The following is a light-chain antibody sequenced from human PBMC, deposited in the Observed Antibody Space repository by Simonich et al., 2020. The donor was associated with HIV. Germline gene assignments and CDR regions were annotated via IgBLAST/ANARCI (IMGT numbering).Light chain of an antibody. J-gene: IGLJ3*02. Sequence: QSPLTQPASVSGSPGQSITISCTGTSSDIGGYNYVSWYQQHPGKAPKLMIYDVSKRPSGVSNRFSGSKSGNTASLTISGLQAEDEADYYCSSYTSSTTEVFGGGTKLTVL. CDR3: SSYTSSTTEV. CDR2: DVS. V-gene: IGLV2-14*01. CDR1: SSDIGGYNY.